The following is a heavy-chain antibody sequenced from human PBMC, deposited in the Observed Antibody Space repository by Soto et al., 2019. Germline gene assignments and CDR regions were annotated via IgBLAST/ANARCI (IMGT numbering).Heavy chain of an antibody. CDR2: IYSGGST. CDR1: GFTVSSNY. V-gene: IGHV3-53*01. J-gene: IGHJ4*02. D-gene: IGHD3-9*01. Sequence: PGGSLRLSCAASGFTVSSNYMSWVRQAPGKGLEWVSVIYSGGSTYYADSVKGRFTISRDNSKNTLYLHMNSLRAEDTAVYYCARTRPQYYDILTGPCDYWGQGTLVTASS. CDR3: ARTRPQYYDILTGPCDY.